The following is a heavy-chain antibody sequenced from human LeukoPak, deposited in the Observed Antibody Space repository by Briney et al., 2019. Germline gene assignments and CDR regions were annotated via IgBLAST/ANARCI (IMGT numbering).Heavy chain of an antibody. D-gene: IGHD6-13*01. CDR2: ISGSGGST. Sequence: GGSLRLSCAASGFTFRSYAMNWVRQAPGKALEWVSAISGSGGSTYYAASVKGRFTISRDNSKNTLYLQMNSLRAEDTAVYYCAKVGGYSSSWFYNWFDPWGQGTLVTVSS. CDR3: AKVGGYSSSWFYNWFDP. J-gene: IGHJ5*02. V-gene: IGHV3-23*01. CDR1: GFTFRSYA.